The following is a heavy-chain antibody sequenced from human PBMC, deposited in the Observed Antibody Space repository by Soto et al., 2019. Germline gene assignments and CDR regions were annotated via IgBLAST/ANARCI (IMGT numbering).Heavy chain of an antibody. CDR2: IKDGGST. Sequence: QVQLQQWGAGLLKPSETLSLTCAVNGGSFTGYYWSWVRQPPGKGLEWIGKIKDGGSTNYSPSLRSRVTISAEPSKKQFSLKVTSVTAADTGVYYCARGQEGVVATHWDQGTLVTVSS. D-gene: IGHD2-15*01. J-gene: IGHJ4*02. CDR1: GGSFTGYY. CDR3: ARGQEGVVATH. V-gene: IGHV4-34*01.